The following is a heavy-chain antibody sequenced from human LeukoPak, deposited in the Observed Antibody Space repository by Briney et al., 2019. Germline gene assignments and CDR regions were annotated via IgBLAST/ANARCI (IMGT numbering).Heavy chain of an antibody. CDR3: ARAPAGCGGTSSFDY. CDR1: GASMSNSF. CDR2: IYSSGRT. Sequence: SETLSLTCTVSGASMSNSFWSWIRQPAGKGLEWIGRIYSSGRTNYNPSLKSRVTLSIDTSNNQFSLKLTSVTAADTALYYCARAPAGCGGTSSFDYWGQGTLVTVSS. J-gene: IGHJ4*02. V-gene: IGHV4-4*07. D-gene: IGHD2-15*01.